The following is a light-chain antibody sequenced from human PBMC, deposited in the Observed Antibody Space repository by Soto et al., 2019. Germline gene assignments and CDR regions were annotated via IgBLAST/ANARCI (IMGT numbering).Light chain of an antibody. V-gene: IGKV1-5*03. CDR1: QSISSW. CDR3: QQYETYPLT. CDR2: KAS. Sequence: DIPLTQSPSTLSASVGDRVTITCRASQSISSWLAWYQQKPGKAPKLLVYKASSLESGVPSRFSGSGSGTEFTLTISTQQPDDFATYYRQQYETYPLTFGGGTKVEIK. J-gene: IGKJ4*01.